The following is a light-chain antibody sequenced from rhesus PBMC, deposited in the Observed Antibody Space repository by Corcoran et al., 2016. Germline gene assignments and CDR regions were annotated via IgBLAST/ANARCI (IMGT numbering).Light chain of an antibody. Sequence: DIQMTQSPSSLSASVGDTVTITFRASQSISSWLDWYQPTPGKAPKLLIYKASSLQSGVHSRFSGSGSGTDFTLTISSLQPEDFATYYCLQYSSSPCTFGPGTKLDIK. CDR3: LQYSSSPCT. J-gene: IGKJ3*01. CDR2: KAS. CDR1: QSISSW. V-gene: IGKV1-22*01.